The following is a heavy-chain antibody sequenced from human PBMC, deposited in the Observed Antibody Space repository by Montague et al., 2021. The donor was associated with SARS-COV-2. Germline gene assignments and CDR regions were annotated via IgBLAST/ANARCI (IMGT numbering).Heavy chain of an antibody. Sequence: SETLSLTCTVSGGSISSSNYYWGWIRQLPGKGLEWIGNMYYSGSTYHNPSLKSRVTISIDTSKNQFSLKLSSVTAADTAVYYCARDDIVLQGVTKGMDVWGQGTTVTVSS. D-gene: IGHD3-10*01. CDR1: GGSISSSNYY. J-gene: IGHJ6*02. CDR2: MYYSGST. CDR3: ARDDIVLQGVTKGMDV. V-gene: IGHV4-39*07.